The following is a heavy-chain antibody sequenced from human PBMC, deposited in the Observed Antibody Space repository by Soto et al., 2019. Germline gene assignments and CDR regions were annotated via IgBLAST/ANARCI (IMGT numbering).Heavy chain of an antibody. V-gene: IGHV4-59*01. D-gene: IGHD6-19*01. J-gene: IGHJ4*02. Sequence: SETLSLTCTVSGGSISSYYWSWIRQPPGKGLEWIGYIYYSGSTNYNPSLKSRVTISVDTSKNQFSLKLSSVTAADTAVYYCTTGPWDQWPRGYWGQGTLVTVSS. CDR2: IYYSGST. CDR1: GGSISSYY. CDR3: TTGPWDQWPRGY.